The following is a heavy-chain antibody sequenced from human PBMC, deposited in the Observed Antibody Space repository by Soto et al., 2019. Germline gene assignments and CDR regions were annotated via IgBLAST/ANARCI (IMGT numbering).Heavy chain of an antibody. CDR2: ISSSSSTI. J-gene: IGHJ5*02. Sequence: EVQLVESGGGLVQPGGSLRLSCAASGFTFSSYSMNWVRQAPGKGLEWVSYISSSSSTIYYADSVKGRFTISRDNAKNSLYVQMNSLRDEDTAVYYCAREAAVDYLNGFDPWGQGTLVTVSS. V-gene: IGHV3-48*02. CDR3: AREAAVDYLNGFDP. CDR1: GFTFSSYS. D-gene: IGHD4-17*01.